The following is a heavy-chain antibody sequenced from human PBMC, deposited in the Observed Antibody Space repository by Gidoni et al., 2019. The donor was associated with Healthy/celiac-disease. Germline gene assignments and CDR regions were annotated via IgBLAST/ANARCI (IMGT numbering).Heavy chain of an antibody. V-gene: IGHV3-66*01. CDR1: GFTVSSNY. CDR2: IYSGGST. J-gene: IGHJ4*02. CDR3: ARDKPNYYGSGPFDY. D-gene: IGHD3-10*01. Sequence: EVQLVESGGGLVQPGGSLRLSCAASGFTVSSNYMSWVRQAPGKGLEWVSVIYSGGSTYYADSVKGRFTISRDNSKNTLYLQMNSLRAEDTAVYYCARDKPNYYGSGPFDYWGQGTLVTVSS.